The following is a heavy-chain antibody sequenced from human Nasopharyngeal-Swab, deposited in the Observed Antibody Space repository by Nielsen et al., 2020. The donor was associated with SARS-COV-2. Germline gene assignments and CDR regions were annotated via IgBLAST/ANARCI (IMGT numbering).Heavy chain of an antibody. V-gene: IGHV3-53*01. D-gene: IGHD5-12*01. J-gene: IGHJ4*02. CDR3: ASGLPVLDY. Sequence: WIRQPPGKGLEWVSVIYSGGSTYYADSVKGRFTISRDNSKNTLYLQMNSLRAEDTAVYYCASGLPVLDYWGQGTLVTVSS. CDR2: IYSGGST.